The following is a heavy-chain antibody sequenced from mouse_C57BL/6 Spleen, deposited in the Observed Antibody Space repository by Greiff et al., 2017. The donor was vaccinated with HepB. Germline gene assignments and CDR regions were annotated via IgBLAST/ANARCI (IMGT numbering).Heavy chain of an antibody. D-gene: IGHD2-4*01. J-gene: IGHJ2*01. CDR3: ASRSYDYDGTGLDY. CDR2: IHPNSGST. V-gene: IGHV1-64*01. CDR1: GYTFTSYW. Sequence: VQLQQPGAELVKPGASVKLSCKASGYTFTSYWMHWVKQRPGQGLEWIGMIHPNSGSTNYNEKFKSKATLTVDKSSSTAYMQLSSLTSEDSAVYYCASRSYDYDGTGLDYWGQGTTLTVSS.